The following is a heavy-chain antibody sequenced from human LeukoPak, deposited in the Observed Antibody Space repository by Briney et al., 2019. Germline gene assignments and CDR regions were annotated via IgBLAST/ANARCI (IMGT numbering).Heavy chain of an antibody. D-gene: IGHD3-3*01. J-gene: IGHJ6*03. CDR1: GYTFTGYY. V-gene: IGHV1-69*05. CDR3: ARAGHYDFWSGYCVPGNYYYYYMDV. CDR2: IIPIFGTA. Sequence: SVKVSCKASGYTFTGYYMHWVRQAPGQGLEWMGRIIPIFGTANYAQKFQGRVTITTDESTSTAYMELRSLRSDDTAVYYCARAGHYDFWSGYCVPGNYYYYYMDVWGKGTTVTVSS.